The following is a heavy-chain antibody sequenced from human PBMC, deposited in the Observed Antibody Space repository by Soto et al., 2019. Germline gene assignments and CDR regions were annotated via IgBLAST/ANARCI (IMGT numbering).Heavy chain of an antibody. CDR3: AMFYYDSSGYLPSPYYYYYGMDV. J-gene: IGHJ6*02. V-gene: IGHV3-7*02. D-gene: IGHD3-22*01. CDR2: IKQDGSEK. Sequence: GSLRLSCAASGFTFSSYWMSWVRQAPGEGLEWVANIKQDGSEKYYVDSVKGRFTISRDNAKNSLYLQMNSLRAEDTAVYYCAMFYYDSSGYLPSPYYYYYGMDVWGQGT. CDR1: GFTFSSYW.